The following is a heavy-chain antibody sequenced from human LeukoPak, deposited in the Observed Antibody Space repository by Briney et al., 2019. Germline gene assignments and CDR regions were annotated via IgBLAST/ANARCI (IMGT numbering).Heavy chain of an antibody. Sequence: GGSLRLSCVASGFTFSNYAMTWVRQPPGKGLEWVAAISNGNTYYADSVRGRFAISRDDSKNMVYLQMNSLRDEDTALYYCVREAGYCASVCLKSNWFDPWGQGTQVTVSS. CDR3: VREAGYCASVCLKSNWFDP. CDR1: GFTFSNYA. D-gene: IGHD2-15*01. V-gene: IGHV3-23*01. J-gene: IGHJ5*02. CDR2: ISNGNT.